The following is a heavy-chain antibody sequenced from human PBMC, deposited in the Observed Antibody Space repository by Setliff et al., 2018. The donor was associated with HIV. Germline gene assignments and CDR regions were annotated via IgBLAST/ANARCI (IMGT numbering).Heavy chain of an antibody. D-gene: IGHD3-3*01. J-gene: IGHJ4*01. V-gene: IGHV4-34*01. CDR3: ARGGLNDYTLFYDF. CDR1: GGSFSGYY. Sequence: PSETLSLTCAVYGGSFSGYYWSWIRQPPGKGLEWIGEINPSGSANYGPSLKSRVTISVDTSKNEFSLKLGSVTAADTAVYFCARGGLNDYTLFYDFWGQGTLVTVSS. CDR2: INPSGSA.